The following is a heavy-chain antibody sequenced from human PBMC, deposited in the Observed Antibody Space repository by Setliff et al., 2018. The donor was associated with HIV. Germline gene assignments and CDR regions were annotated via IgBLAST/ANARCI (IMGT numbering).Heavy chain of an antibody. CDR1: GGSLSGYY. D-gene: IGHD2-15*01. V-gene: IGHV4-34*01. Sequence: PSETLSLTCAVYGGSLSGYYWSWIRQPPGKGLEWIGEINHSGSSNYNPSLKSRVTISVDTSKNQLSLNVTSVTAADTAVYYCARSSRGYCSGGSCYGFDPWGQGNLVTVSS. CDR2: INHSGSS. J-gene: IGHJ5*02. CDR3: ARSSRGYCSGGSCYGFDP.